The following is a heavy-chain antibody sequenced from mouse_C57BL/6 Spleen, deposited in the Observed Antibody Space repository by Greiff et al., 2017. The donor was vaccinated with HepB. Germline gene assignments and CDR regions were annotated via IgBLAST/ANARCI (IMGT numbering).Heavy chain of an antibody. CDR3: ARERATGRYFDV. D-gene: IGHD4-1*02. Sequence: EVQRVESGGGLVKPGGSLKLSCAASGFTFSSYAMSWVRQTPEKRLEWVATISDGGSYTYYPDNVKGRFTISRDNAKNNLYLQMSHLKSEDTAMYYCARERATGRYFDVWGTGTTVTVSS. CDR1: GFTFSSYA. J-gene: IGHJ1*03. CDR2: ISDGGSYT. V-gene: IGHV5-4*01.